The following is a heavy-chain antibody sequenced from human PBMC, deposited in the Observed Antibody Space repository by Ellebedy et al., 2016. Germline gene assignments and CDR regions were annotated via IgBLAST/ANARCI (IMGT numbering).Heavy chain of an antibody. V-gene: IGHV3-21*06. CDR1: GFTFSDYW. D-gene: IGHD6-19*01. J-gene: IGHJ6*02. Sequence: GESLKISCAASGFTFSDYWMTWVRQSPTKGLEWVSSISSTGTYIYYADSVKGRFTISRDNSKNSLSLQVNSLRSEDTAVYYCASRALAVAGTDPPRDYYYAMDVWGQGTTVTVSS. CDR3: ASRALAVAGTDPPRDYYYAMDV. CDR2: ISSTGTYI.